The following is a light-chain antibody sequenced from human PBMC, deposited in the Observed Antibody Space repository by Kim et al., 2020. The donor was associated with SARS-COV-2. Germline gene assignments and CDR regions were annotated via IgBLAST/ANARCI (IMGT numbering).Light chain of an antibody. CDR3: QSYDSSNHVV. J-gene: IGLJ2*01. Sequence: VTISCNRSSGSIASNYVQWYQQRPGSAPTTVIYEDNQRPSGVPDRFSGSIDSSSNSASLTISGLKTEDEADYYCQSYDSSNHVVFGGGTQLTVL. CDR2: EDN. CDR1: SGSIASNY. V-gene: IGLV6-57*03.